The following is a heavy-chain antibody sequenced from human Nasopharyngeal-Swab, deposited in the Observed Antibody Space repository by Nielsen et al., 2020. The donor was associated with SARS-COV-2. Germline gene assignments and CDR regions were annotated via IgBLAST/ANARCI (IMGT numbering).Heavy chain of an antibody. CDR1: GGSFSGYY. CDR3: ARAGIAAAGYCYYGMDV. Sequence: SETLSLTCAVYGGSFSGYYWSWIRQPPGKGLEWIGEINHSGSTNYNPSLKSRVTISVDTSKNQFSLKLSSVTAADTAVYYCARAGIAAAGYCYYGMDVWGQGTTVTVSS. CDR2: INHSGST. D-gene: IGHD6-13*01. J-gene: IGHJ6*02. V-gene: IGHV4-34*01.